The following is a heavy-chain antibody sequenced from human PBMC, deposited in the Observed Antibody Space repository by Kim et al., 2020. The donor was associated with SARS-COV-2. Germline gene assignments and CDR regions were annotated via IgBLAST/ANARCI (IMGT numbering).Heavy chain of an antibody. D-gene: IGHD3-3*01. CDR2: IYSAGTT. J-gene: IGHJ6*02. Sequence: GGSLRLSCAASGFTVGSNYMGWVRQAPGKGLDWVSVIYSAGTTYYADSVKGRFTISRDNSRNTLYLQMNSLRAEDTAVYYCASRYDFWRKGFDVWGQGTTVTVTS. CDR3: ASRYDFWRKGFDV. V-gene: IGHV3-53*01. CDR1: GFTVGSNY.